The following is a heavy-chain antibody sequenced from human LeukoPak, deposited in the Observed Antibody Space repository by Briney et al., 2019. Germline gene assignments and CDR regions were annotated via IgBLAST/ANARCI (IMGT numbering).Heavy chain of an antibody. CDR2: IKQDGSEK. V-gene: IGHV3-7*01. J-gene: IGHJ4*02. D-gene: IGHD6-13*01. Sequence: GGSLRLSCAASGFTFSSYWMSRVRQAPGKGLEWVANIKQDGSEKYYVDSVKGRFTISRDNAKNSLYLQMNSLRAEDTAVYYCARLARTEQLVGHYFDYWGQGTLVTVSS. CDR3: ARLARTEQLVGHYFDY. CDR1: GFTFSSYW.